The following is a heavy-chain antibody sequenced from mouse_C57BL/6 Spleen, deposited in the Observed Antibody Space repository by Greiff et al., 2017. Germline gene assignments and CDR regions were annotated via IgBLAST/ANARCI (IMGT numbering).Heavy chain of an antibody. J-gene: IGHJ4*01. V-gene: IGHV1-84*01. CDR1: GYTFTDYS. CDR2: IYPGSGNT. D-gene: IGHD1-1*01. CDR3: AREVEYYYGTSYAMDY. Sequence: QLQESGPGLVKPGASVKISCKASGYTFTDYSINWVKQRPGQGLEWIGWIYPGSGNTKYNEKFKGKATLTVDTSSSTAYMQLSSLTSEDAAVYFCAREVEYYYGTSYAMDYGSQGTSVTVSS.